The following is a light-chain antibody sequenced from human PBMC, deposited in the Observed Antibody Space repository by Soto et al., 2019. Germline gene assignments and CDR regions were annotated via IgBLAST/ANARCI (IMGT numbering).Light chain of an antibody. CDR3: QQRRNWPLT. J-gene: IGKJ4*01. Sequence: EIVVTQSPATLSLSPGERATLSCRASQSVSSYLAWYQQKPGQAPRLLIYDASNRATGIPARFSGSGSGTDLTLTIGGLEPEDFAVYYCQQRRNWPLTFGGGTKVEIK. CDR2: DAS. V-gene: IGKV3-11*01. CDR1: QSVSSY.